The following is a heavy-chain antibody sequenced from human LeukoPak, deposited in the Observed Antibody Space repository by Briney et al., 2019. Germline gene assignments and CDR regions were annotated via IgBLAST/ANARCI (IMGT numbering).Heavy chain of an antibody. CDR2: INPNSGGT. D-gene: IGHD3-22*01. Sequence: GASVKVSCKASGYTFTGYYMHWVRQAPGQGLEWMGWINPNSGGTNYAQKFQGRVTMTRDTSISTAYMELSRLRSDDTAVYYCARARITMIVVDNWFDPWGQGTLVTVSS. CDR3: ARARITMIVVDNWFDP. V-gene: IGHV1-2*02. J-gene: IGHJ5*02. CDR1: GYTFTGYY.